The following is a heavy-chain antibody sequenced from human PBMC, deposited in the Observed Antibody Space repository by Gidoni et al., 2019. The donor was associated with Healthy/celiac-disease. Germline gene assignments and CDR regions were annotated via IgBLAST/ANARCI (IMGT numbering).Heavy chain of an antibody. J-gene: IGHJ4*02. CDR3: ARGGDCGPLRY. D-gene: IGHD2-21*01. CDR1: GGSFSGYY. Sequence: QVQLQQWGAGLLKPSATLSLTCAVYGGSFSGYYWSWIRQPPGKGLEWIGEINHSGSTNYNPSLKSRVTISVDTSKNQFSLKLSSVTAADTAVYYCARGGDCGPLRYWGQGTLVTVSS. V-gene: IGHV4-34*01. CDR2: INHSGST.